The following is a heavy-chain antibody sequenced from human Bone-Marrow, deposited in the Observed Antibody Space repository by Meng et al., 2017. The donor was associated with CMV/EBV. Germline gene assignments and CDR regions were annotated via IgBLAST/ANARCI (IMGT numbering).Heavy chain of an antibody. CDR3: ARDYYDSGAYYYTEEYYHGLDV. V-gene: IGHV6-1*01. CDR2: TYYRSKWYN. Sequence: LRLSCAISGDSVSSNNTAWNWIRQSPSRGLEWLGRTYYRSKWYNDYAVSVKSRITINPDTSKNQFSLQLNSVTPEDTAVYYCARDYYDSGAYYYTEEYYHGLDVWGQGTTVTVSS. CDR1: GDSVSSNNTA. J-gene: IGHJ6*02. D-gene: IGHD3-22*01.